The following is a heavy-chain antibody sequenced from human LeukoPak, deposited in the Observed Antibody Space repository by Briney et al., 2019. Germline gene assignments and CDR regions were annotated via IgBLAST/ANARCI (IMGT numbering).Heavy chain of an antibody. CDR3: ARGSLGITMVRGVPFDY. V-gene: IGHV4-4*07. CDR1: GGSISSYY. J-gene: IGHJ4*02. CDR2: IQISGST. D-gene: IGHD3-10*01. Sequence: SETLSLTCTVSGGSISSYYCSWIRQPAGKGLEWIGRIQISGSTNYNPSLKSRVTMSVDTSKNQFSLKLSSVTAADTAVYYCARGSLGITMVRGVPFDYWGQGTLVTVSS.